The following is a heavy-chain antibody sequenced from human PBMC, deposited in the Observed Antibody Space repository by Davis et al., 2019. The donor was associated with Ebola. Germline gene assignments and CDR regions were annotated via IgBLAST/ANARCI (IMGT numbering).Heavy chain of an antibody. Sequence: SETLSLTCTVSGGSISNTRYYWGWVRQPPGKGLEWIGSIYYSGSTYYNPSLKSRVTISVDTSKNQFSLKLSSVTAADTAVYYCARLECSNNNCHAHNWFDPWGQGTLVTVSS. D-gene: IGHD2-2*01. CDR1: GGSISNTRYY. CDR2: IYYSGST. V-gene: IGHV4-39*07. J-gene: IGHJ5*02. CDR3: ARLECSNNNCHAHNWFDP.